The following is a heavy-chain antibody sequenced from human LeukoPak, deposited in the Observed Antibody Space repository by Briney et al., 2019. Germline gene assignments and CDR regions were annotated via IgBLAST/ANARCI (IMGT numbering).Heavy chain of an antibody. CDR1: GFTFSSYG. CDR3: AKVEGVLWFGELLWGAFDY. Sequence: GGSLRLSCAASGFTFSSYGMSWVRQVPGKGLEWVSAISGSGGSTYYADSVKGRFTISRDNSKNTLYLQMNSLRAEDTAVYYCAKVEGVLWFGELLWGAFDYWGQGTLVTVSS. V-gene: IGHV3-23*01. D-gene: IGHD3-10*01. CDR2: ISGSGGST. J-gene: IGHJ4*02.